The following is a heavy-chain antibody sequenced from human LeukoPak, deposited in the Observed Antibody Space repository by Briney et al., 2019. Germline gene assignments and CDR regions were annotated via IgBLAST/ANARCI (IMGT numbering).Heavy chain of an antibody. Sequence: SETLSLTCTVSGGSINSSTYYWGWIRQPPGKGLEWIGSMYYSGSTYYNPSLKSRVTISVDTSKNQFSLKLSSVTAADTAVYYCARDQVYDSSGYYDNAFDIWGQGTMVTVSS. CDR2: MYYSGST. D-gene: IGHD3-22*01. J-gene: IGHJ3*02. CDR3: ARDQVYDSSGYYDNAFDI. V-gene: IGHV4-39*07. CDR1: GGSINSSTYY.